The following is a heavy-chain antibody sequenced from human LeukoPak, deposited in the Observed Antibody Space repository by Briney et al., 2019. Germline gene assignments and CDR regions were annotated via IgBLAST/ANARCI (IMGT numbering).Heavy chain of an antibody. Sequence: SETLSLTCTVSGGSISSYYWSWLRQPPGKGLEWIGYIYYSGSTNYNPSLKSRVTISVDTSKNQFSLTLSSVTAADTAVYYCARVGAAMVTSAFDIWGQGTMVTVSS. D-gene: IGHD5-18*01. V-gene: IGHV4-59*01. J-gene: IGHJ3*02. CDR1: GGSISSYY. CDR2: IYYSGST. CDR3: ARVGAAMVTSAFDI.